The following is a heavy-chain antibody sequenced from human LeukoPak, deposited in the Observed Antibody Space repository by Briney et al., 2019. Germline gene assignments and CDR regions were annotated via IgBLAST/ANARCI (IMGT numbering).Heavy chain of an antibody. Sequence: RQXXXXXXEXXXEITHSGSTHYNPSLKSRVTISVDTSKNQFSLKLSSVTAADTAVYYCARGRNDFWSGYYYSDYWGQGTLVTVSS. CDR2: ITHSGST. D-gene: IGHD3-3*01. V-gene: IGHV4-34*13. J-gene: IGHJ4*02. CDR3: ARGRNDFWSGYYYSDY.